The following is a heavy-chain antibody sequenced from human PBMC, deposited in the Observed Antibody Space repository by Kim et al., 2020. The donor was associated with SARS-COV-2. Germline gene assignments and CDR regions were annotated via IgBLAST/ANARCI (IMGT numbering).Heavy chain of an antibody. Sequence: ASVKVSCKASGYTFTSYGISWVRQAPGQGLEWMGWISAYNGNTNYAQKLQGRVTMTTDTSTSTAYMELRSLRSDDTAVYYCARTGLYDYVWGSYRSNWFDPWGQGTLVTVSS. CDR3: ARTGLYDYVWGSYRSNWFDP. CDR2: ISAYNGNT. D-gene: IGHD3-16*02. J-gene: IGHJ5*02. CDR1: GYTFTSYG. V-gene: IGHV1-18*04.